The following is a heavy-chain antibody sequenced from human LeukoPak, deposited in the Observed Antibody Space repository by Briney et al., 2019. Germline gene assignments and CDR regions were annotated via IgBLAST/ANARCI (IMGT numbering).Heavy chain of an antibody. Sequence: GGSLRLSCAASGFTFSSYAMSWVRQAPGKGLEWVSAISGSGGSTYYEDSVKGRFTISRDNSKNTLYLQMNSLRAEDTAVYYCAKDSEIVYDIFGLVDYWGQGTLVTVSS. D-gene: IGHD3-9*01. CDR3: AKDSEIVYDIFGLVDY. J-gene: IGHJ4*02. CDR2: ISGSGGST. CDR1: GFTFSSYA. V-gene: IGHV3-23*01.